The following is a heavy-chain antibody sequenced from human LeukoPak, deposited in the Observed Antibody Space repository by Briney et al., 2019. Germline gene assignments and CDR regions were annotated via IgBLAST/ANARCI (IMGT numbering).Heavy chain of an antibody. V-gene: IGHV1-2*06. Sequence: ASVKVSCKASGYTFTGYYMHWVRQAPGQGLERMGRINPNSGGTNYAQKFQGRVTMTRDTSISTAYMELSRLRSDDTAVYYCARDRAGTTRNYYYGMVVWGQGTTVTVSS. D-gene: IGHD1-1*01. CDR3: ARDRAGTTRNYYYGMVV. J-gene: IGHJ6*02. CDR1: GYTFTGYY. CDR2: INPNSGGT.